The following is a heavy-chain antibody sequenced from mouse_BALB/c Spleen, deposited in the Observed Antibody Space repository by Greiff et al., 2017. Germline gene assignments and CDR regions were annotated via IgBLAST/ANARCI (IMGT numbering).Heavy chain of an antibody. Sequence: VQLQESGAELARPGASVKLSCKASGYTFTDYYINWVKQRTGQGLEWIGEIYPGSGNTYYNEKFKGKATLTADKSSSTAYMQLSSLTSEDSAVYFCARSDGNYPYAMDYWGQGTSVTVSS. D-gene: IGHD2-1*01. CDR1: GYTFTDYY. CDR2: IYPGSGNT. J-gene: IGHJ4*01. CDR3: ARSDGNYPYAMDY. V-gene: IGHV1-77*01.